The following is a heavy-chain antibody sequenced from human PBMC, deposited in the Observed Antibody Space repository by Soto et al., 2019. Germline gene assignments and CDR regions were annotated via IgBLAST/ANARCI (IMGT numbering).Heavy chain of an antibody. Sequence: VASVKVSRKVSGYTLTELSMHWVRQAPGKGLEWMGGFDPEDGETIYAQKFQGRVTMTEDTSTDTAYMGLSSLRSEDTAVYYCAAPQGDYVWGSYRPPSLDYWGQGTLVTVSS. V-gene: IGHV1-24*01. CDR2: FDPEDGET. D-gene: IGHD3-16*02. J-gene: IGHJ4*02. CDR1: GYTLTELS. CDR3: AAPQGDYVWGSYRPPSLDY.